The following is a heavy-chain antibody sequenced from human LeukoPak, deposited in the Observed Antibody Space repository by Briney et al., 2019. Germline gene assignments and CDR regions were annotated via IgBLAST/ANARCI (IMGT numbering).Heavy chain of an antibody. CDR1: GFTFSDYY. CDR3: ARVPRYGSGSYYSLDH. J-gene: IGHJ4*02. D-gene: IGHD3-10*01. CDR2: ISSRESTI. Sequence: PGGSLRLSCAASGFTFSDYYMSWIRQAPGKGLEWVSYISSRESTIYYADSVKGRFTISRDSAKNSLYLQMNSLRADDTAAYYRARVPRYGSGSYYSLDHWGQGTLVTVSS. V-gene: IGHV3-11*01.